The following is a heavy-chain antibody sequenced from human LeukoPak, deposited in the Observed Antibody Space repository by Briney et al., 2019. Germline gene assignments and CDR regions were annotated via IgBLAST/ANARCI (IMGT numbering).Heavy chain of an antibody. CDR1: GFTFSSYS. D-gene: IGHD6-19*01. J-gene: IGHJ4*02. V-gene: IGHV3-21*01. CDR2: ISSSSSYT. CDR3: ARDLSGGGWCRYYFDY. Sequence: GGSLRLSCAASGFTFSSYSMNWVRQAPGKGLEWVSSISSSSSYTYYADSVKGRFTISRDNAKNSLYLQMNSLRAEDTAVYYCARDLSGGGWCRYYFDYWGQGTLVTVSS.